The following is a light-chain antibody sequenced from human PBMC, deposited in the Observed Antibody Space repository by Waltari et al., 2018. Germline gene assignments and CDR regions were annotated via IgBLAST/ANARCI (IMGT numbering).Light chain of an antibody. CDR1: HSINEY. V-gene: IGKV3-11*01. Sequence: EIVLTQAPGTLYLSPGERATISCRASHSINEYLAWYQQKPAQAPRLLIYNASKRATGIPARFSGSGSGTDFTLTISSLEPEDSAVYYCQQRSNWPPITFGQGTRLEIK. J-gene: IGKJ5*01. CDR2: NAS. CDR3: QQRSNWPPIT.